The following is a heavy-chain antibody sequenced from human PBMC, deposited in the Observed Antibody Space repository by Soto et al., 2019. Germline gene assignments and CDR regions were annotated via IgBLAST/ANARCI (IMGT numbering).Heavy chain of an antibody. D-gene: IGHD3-22*01. Sequence: ASVKVSCKASGYTFTNFGISWVRQAPGQGLEWMGWISAYNGNTNYAQNFQGRVTMTTDTSTSTAYMELRSLRSDDTAVYYCARAVDYYDSSGYYTHEYFQHWGQGTLVTVSS. CDR1: GYTFTNFG. V-gene: IGHV1-18*01. J-gene: IGHJ1*01. CDR2: ISAYNGNT. CDR3: ARAVDYYDSSGYYTHEYFQH.